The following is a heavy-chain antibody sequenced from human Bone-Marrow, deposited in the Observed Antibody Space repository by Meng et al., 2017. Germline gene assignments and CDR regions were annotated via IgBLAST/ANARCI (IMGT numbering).Heavy chain of an antibody. CDR1: GFSFSNYS. CDR2: ISYDGSNK. Sequence: QGELVESGGGGVQPGRALRVPCAASGFSFSNYSMHWVRQAPGKGLEWVALISYDGSNKYYADSVKGRFTISRDNSKNTLYLEMNSLRAEDTAVYYCARAYGSGWYGYWGQGTLVTVSS. D-gene: IGHD6-19*01. V-gene: IGHV3-30*04. J-gene: IGHJ4*02. CDR3: ARAYGSGWYGY.